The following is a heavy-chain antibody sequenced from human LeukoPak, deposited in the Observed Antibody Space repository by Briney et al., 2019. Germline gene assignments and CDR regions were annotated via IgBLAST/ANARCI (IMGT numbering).Heavy chain of an antibody. J-gene: IGHJ3*02. CDR3: ARVVSPYYYDSSGHAFDI. D-gene: IGHD3-22*01. V-gene: IGHV3-21*01. Sequence: KTGGSLRLSCAASGFTFSSYSMNWVRQAPGKGLEWVSSISSSSSYIYYADSVKGRFTISRDNAKNSLYLQMNSLRAEDTAVYYCARVVSPYYYDSSGHAFDIWGQGTMVTVSS. CDR2: ISSSSSYI. CDR1: GFTFSSYS.